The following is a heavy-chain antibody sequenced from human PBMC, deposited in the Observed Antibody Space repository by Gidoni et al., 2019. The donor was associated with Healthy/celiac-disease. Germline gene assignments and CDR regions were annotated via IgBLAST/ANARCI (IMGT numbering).Heavy chain of an antibody. Sequence: QVQLVESGGGLVKPGGSLRLSCAASGFTFSDYYMSWSRQAPGKGLGWVLYISSSSSYTNYADSVKGRFTISRDNAKNSLYLQMNSLRAEDTAVYYCARPGRLRLSIAAPGDAFDIWGQGTMVTVSS. CDR3: ARPGRLRLSIAAPGDAFDI. CDR1: GFTFSDYY. J-gene: IGHJ3*02. D-gene: IGHD6-13*01. V-gene: IGHV3-11*06. CDR2: ISSSSSYT.